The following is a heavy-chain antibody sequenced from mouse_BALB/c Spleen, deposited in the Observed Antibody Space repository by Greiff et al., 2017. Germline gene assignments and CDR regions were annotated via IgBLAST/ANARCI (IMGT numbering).Heavy chain of an antibody. CDR3: ANMSTTSRAMDY. J-gene: IGHJ4*01. V-gene: IGHV2-9*02. Sequence: VKLVESGPGLVAPSQSLSITCTVSGFSLTSYGVHWVRQPPGKGLEWLGVIWAGGSTNYNSALMSRLSISKDNSKSQVFLKMNSLQTDDTAMYYCANMSTTSRAMDYWGQGTSVTVSA. CDR2: IWAGGST. D-gene: IGHD2-4*01. CDR1: GFSLTSYG.